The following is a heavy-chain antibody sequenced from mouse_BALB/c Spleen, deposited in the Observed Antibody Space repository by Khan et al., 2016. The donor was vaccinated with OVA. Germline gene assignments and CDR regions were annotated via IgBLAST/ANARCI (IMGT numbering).Heavy chain of an antibody. D-gene: IGHD2-4*01. Sequence: QVRLQQSGPGLVQPSQSLSITCTVSGFSLTSYGVHWVRQSPGKGLEWLGVIWSGGSTDYNAAFISRLSISKDNSKSQVFFKMNSLQANDSAIYYCARNYDYDESLAYWGQGTLVTVSA. J-gene: IGHJ3*01. CDR2: IWSGGST. CDR3: ARNYDYDESLAY. CDR1: GFSLTSYG. V-gene: IGHV2-2*02.